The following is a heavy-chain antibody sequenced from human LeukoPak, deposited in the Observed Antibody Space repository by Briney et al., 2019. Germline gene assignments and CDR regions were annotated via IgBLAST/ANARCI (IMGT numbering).Heavy chain of an antibody. CDR2: IKPDGSEK. J-gene: IGHJ3*02. CDR1: EFTFSHYY. D-gene: IGHD1-26*01. CDR3: AREGEWELLRAFDI. Sequence: PGGPLRLSCAASEFTFSHYYMSWVRQVPGKGLEWVGNIKPDGSEKYYVDSVKGRFTISRDNAKNSLYLQMNGLRVEDTAVYYCAREGEWELLRAFDIWGQGTMVTVSS. V-gene: IGHV3-7*01.